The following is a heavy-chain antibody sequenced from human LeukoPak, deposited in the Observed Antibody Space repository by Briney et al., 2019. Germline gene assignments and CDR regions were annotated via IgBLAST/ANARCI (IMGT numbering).Heavy chain of an antibody. CDR3: ALVVGNAFDI. CDR2: ISYDGSNK. J-gene: IGHJ3*02. CDR1: GFTFSSYG. D-gene: IGHD2-2*01. V-gene: IGHV3-30*03. Sequence: GRSLRLSCAASGFTFSSYGMHWVRQVPGKGLEWVAVISYDGSNKYYADSVKGRFTISRDNSKNTLYLQMNSLRAEDTAVYYCALVVGNAFDIWGQGTMVTVSS.